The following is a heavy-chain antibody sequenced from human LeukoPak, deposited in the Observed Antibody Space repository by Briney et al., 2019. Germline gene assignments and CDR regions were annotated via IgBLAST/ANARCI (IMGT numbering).Heavy chain of an antibody. CDR2: IIPIFGTA. D-gene: IGHD6-13*01. J-gene: IGHJ6*03. CDR1: GGTFSSYA. CDR3: ARSHGYSSSWPNSYYYYYMDV. Sequence: ASVKVSCKASGGTFSSYAISWVRQAPGQGLEWMGGIIPIFGTANYAQKFQGRVTITADKSTSTAYMELSSLRSGDTAVYYCARSHGYSSSWPNSYYYYYMDVWGKGTTVTVSS. V-gene: IGHV1-69*06.